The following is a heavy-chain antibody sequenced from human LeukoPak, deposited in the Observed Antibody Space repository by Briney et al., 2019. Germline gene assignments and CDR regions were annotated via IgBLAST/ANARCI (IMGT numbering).Heavy chain of an antibody. CDR3: ARANYDSSGYYYLDY. V-gene: IGHV4-59*01. CDR2: TYYSGST. CDR1: GGSISSYY. D-gene: IGHD3-22*01. J-gene: IGHJ4*02. Sequence: PSETLSLTCTVSGGSISSYYWSWIRQPPGKGLEWIGYTYYSGSTNYNPSLKSRVTISVDTSKNQFSLKLSSVTAADTAVYYCARANYDSSGYYYLDYWGQGTLVTVSS.